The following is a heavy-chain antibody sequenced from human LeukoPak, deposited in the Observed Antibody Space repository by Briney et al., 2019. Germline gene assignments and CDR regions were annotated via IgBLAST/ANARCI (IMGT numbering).Heavy chain of an antibody. J-gene: IGHJ4*02. CDR1: GLTFSSYW. V-gene: IGHV3-7*04. CDR3: ARDGHSIVVVPAAMAPFDY. D-gene: IGHD2-2*01. Sequence: GGSLRLSCAASGLTFSSYWMSWVRQAPGKGLEWVANIKQDGSEKYYVDSVKGRFTISRDNAKNSLYLQMNSLRAEDTAVYYCARDGHSIVVVPAAMAPFDYWGQGTLVTVSS. CDR2: IKQDGSEK.